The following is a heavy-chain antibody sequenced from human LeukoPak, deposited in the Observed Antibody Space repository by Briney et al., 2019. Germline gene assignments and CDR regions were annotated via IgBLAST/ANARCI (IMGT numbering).Heavy chain of an antibody. CDR1: GDSISRYY. CDR2: IHTNGRT. D-gene: IGHD3-10*01. CDR3: TRRAPTSYGHYLDS. Sequence: SETLSHTCTVPGDSISRYYWSWIRHTPGKELEWIGYIHTNGRTNYSPSLKSRVTMSVDSSKNQLSLMLSSVTAADTAVYYCTRRAPTSYGHYLDSWGQGTLVTVSS. J-gene: IGHJ4*02. V-gene: IGHV4-4*09.